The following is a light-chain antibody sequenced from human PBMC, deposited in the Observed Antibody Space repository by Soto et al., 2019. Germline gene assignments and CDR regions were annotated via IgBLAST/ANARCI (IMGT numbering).Light chain of an antibody. CDR2: DIS. CDR3: SSFTASNTEV. Sequence: QSALTQPASVSGSPGQSITISCTGTSSDVGGYDYVSWYQQHPGKAPKLMIYDISNRPSGASDRFSGSKSANTASLTISGLQAEDEADYYCSSFTASNTEVFGGGTKLTVL. J-gene: IGLJ2*01. V-gene: IGLV2-14*01. CDR1: SSDVGGYDY.